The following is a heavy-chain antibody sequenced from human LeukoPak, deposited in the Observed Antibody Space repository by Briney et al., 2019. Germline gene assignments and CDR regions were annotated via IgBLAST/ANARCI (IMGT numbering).Heavy chain of an antibody. CDR1: GFTFSSYG. D-gene: IGHD6-19*01. V-gene: IGHV3-30*02. CDR2: IRYDGSNK. Sequence: GGSLRLSCAASGFTFSSYGMHWVRQAPGKGLEWVAFIRYDGSNKYYADSVKGRFTISRDNSKNTLYLQMNSLRAEDTAVYYCAKTPLPYSSGWYIGYFDYWGQGTLVTVSS. J-gene: IGHJ4*02. CDR3: AKTPLPYSSGWYIGYFDY.